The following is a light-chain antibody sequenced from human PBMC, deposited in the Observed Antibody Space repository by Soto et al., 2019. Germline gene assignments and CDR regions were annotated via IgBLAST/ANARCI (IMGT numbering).Light chain of an antibody. J-gene: IGKJ1*01. CDR2: GAS. V-gene: IGKV3D-15*01. CDR3: QQYNHWWT. Sequence: EIVMTQSAATLTVSPGERATLSCRASQSVTSNLAWYQQKPGQTPRLLIYGASTRATGIPARFSGSGSGTEFTLTISSLQSEDFAVDYCQQYNHWWTSAQGTQVDTK. CDR1: QSVTSN.